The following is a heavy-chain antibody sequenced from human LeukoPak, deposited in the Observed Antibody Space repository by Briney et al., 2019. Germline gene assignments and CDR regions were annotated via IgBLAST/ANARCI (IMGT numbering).Heavy chain of an antibody. J-gene: IGHJ4*02. Sequence: ASVKVSCKASGYTFTSHDINWVRQATGQGLEWMGWMNPNSGYTGYEQKFQGRVTMTRDTSTSTAYMELSSLRSEDTAVYYCARDGDCGGDCYPYYFDYWGQGTLVTVSS. CDR2: MNPNSGYT. CDR3: ARDGDCGGDCYPYYFDY. D-gene: IGHD2-21*02. CDR1: GYTFTSHD. V-gene: IGHV1-8*01.